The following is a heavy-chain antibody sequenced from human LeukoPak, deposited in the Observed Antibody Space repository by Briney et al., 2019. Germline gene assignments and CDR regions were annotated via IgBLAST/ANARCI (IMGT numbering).Heavy chain of an antibody. Sequence: PSETLSLTCTVSGGSISSSSYYCGWIRQPPGKGLEWIGSIYYSGSTYYNPSLKSRVTISVDTSKNQFSLKLSSVTAADTAVYYCARGVVVVAATPTPFDYWGQGTLVTVSS. CDR1: GGSISSSSYY. CDR2: IYYSGST. CDR3: ARGVVVVAATPTPFDY. V-gene: IGHV4-39*07. D-gene: IGHD2-15*01. J-gene: IGHJ4*02.